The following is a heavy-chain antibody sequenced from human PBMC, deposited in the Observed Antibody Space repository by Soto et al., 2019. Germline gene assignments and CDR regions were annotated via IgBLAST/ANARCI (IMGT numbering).Heavy chain of an antibody. CDR1: GGTISSWY. D-gene: IGHD2-15*01. J-gene: IGHJ4*02. V-gene: IGHV4-59*04. CDR3: ATMGTPATGLYFFDY. Sequence: SETLSLTCTVSGGTISSWYWSWIRQPPGKGLEWIGYIYHSGSTYYSTSLKSRVTISVDTSKSQFSLNLSFVTAADTAVYYCATMGTPATGLYFFDYWGQGSLVTVSS. CDR2: IYHSGST.